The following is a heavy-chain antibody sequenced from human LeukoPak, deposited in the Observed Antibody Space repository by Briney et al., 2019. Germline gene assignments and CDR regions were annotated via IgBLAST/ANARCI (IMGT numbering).Heavy chain of an antibody. V-gene: IGHV3-21*01. CDR1: GFTFSSYS. Sequence: GGSLRLSCAASGFTFSSYSMNWVRQAPGKGLEWVSSISSSSSYIYYADSVKGRFTISRDNAKDSLYLQMNSLRAEDTAVYYCASNLHYYDSSGYYHRGEHYWGQGTLVTVSS. CDR3: ASNLHYYDSSGYYHRGEHY. D-gene: IGHD3-22*01. J-gene: IGHJ4*02. CDR2: ISSSSSYI.